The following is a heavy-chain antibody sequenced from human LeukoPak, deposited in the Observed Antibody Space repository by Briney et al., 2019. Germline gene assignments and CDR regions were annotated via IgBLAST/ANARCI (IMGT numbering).Heavy chain of an antibody. D-gene: IGHD2-15*01. CDR1: GGSFSGYY. V-gene: IGHV4-34*01. Sequence: SETLSLTCAVYGGSFSGYYWSWIRQPPGKGLEWIGEINHSGSTNYNPSLKSRVTISVDTSKNQFSLKLSSVTAADTAVYFCARYCSGGPCYEYYFDYWGQGTLVTVSS. CDR3: ARYCSGGPCYEYYFDY. CDR2: INHSGST. J-gene: IGHJ4*02.